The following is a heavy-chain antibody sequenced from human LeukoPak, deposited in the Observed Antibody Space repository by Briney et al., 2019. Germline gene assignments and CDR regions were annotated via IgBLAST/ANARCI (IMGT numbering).Heavy chain of an antibody. CDR1: GFTFSYYW. D-gene: IGHD4-23*01. CDR2: IKEDGGEI. CDR3: VRDRGYSTFDY. Sequence: GGSLRLSCEASGFTFSYYWMSWVRQAPGKGLEWVANIKEDGGEINYVDSVKGRFTISRDNAKKSVRLQMNSLRVEDTAMYYCVRDRGYSTFDYWGQGTLVTVSS. V-gene: IGHV3-7*01. J-gene: IGHJ4*02.